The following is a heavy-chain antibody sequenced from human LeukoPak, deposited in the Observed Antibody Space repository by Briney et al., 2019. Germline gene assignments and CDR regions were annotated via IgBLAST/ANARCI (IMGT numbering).Heavy chain of an antibody. CDR3: ARSVEGYCSGGSCYSYYYYMDV. V-gene: IGHV4-59*01. CDR2: IYYSGRT. D-gene: IGHD2-15*01. J-gene: IGHJ6*03. CDR1: GGSISSYY. Sequence: PSETLSLTCTVSGGSISSYYWSWIRQPPGKGLEWIGYIYYSGRTNYNPSPKSRVTISVDTSKNQFSLKLSSVTAADTAVYYCARSVEGYCSGGSCYSYYYYMDVWGKGTTVTVSS.